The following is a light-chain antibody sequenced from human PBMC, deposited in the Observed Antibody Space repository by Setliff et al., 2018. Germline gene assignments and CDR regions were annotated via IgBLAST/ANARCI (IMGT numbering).Light chain of an antibody. CDR3: TSYAGNNNLI. CDR2: EVT. V-gene: IGLV2-8*01. CDR1: DSDVGGFNL. J-gene: IGLJ2*01. Sequence: QSALTQPASVSGSPGQSITISCTGTDSDVGGFNLVSWYQQHPGKAPKLLIFEVTTRPSGVPDRFSGSKSGNTASLTVSGLQAEDEADYYCTSYAGNNNLIFGGGTKVTVL.